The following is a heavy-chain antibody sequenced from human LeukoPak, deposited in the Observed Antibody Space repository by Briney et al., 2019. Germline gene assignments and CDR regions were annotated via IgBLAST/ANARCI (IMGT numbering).Heavy chain of an antibody. D-gene: IGHD3-9*01. J-gene: IGHJ4*02. CDR2: INPNSGGT. V-gene: IGHV1-2*02. CDR3: ARVRYFDWPIPTYYFDY. CDR1: RYTFTGYY. Sequence: ASVKVSCKASRYTFTGYYMHWVRQAPGQGLEWMGWINPNSGGTNYAQKFQGRVTMTRDTSISTAYMELSRLRSDDTAVYYCARVRYFDWPIPTYYFDYWGQGTLVTVSS.